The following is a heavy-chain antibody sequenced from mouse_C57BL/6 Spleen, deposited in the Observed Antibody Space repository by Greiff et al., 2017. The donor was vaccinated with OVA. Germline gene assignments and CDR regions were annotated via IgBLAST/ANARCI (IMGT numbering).Heavy chain of an antibody. V-gene: IGHV1-61*01. J-gene: IGHJ3*01. CDR1: GYTFTSYW. D-gene: IGHD3-2*02. CDR3: ARSEGAQAYGDLAY. Sequence: VKLQQPGAELVRPGSSVKLSCKASGYTFTSYWLDWVKQRPGQGLEWIGNIYPSDSETHYNQKFKDKATLTVDKSSSTAYMQLSSLTSEDSAVYYWARSEGAQAYGDLAYWGQGTLVTVSA. CDR2: IYPSDSET.